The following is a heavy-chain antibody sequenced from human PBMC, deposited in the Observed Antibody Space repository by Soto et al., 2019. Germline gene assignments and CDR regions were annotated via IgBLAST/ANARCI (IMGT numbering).Heavy chain of an antibody. CDR2: ISGSGAST. CDR3: AKAGYRDYVGRRFDH. J-gene: IGHJ4*02. Sequence: EVQLLESGGGLVQPGGSLRLSCAASGFTFSNYAMSWVRQTPGKGLEWVSAISGSGASTYYADSVRGRFTISRDNSKNTLYLHMNSLRAEDRAVYYCAKAGYRDYVGRRFDHWGQGTLVTVSS. D-gene: IGHD5-12*01. CDR1: GFTFSNYA. V-gene: IGHV3-23*01.